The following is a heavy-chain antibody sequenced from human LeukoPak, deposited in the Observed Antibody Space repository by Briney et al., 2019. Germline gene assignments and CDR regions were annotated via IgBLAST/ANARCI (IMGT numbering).Heavy chain of an antibody. CDR2: IRYDGSNK. Sequence: GGSLRLSCAASGFTFSTYGMLWVRQAPGQGPEWVALIRYDGSNKYYADSVKGRFTISRDNSKNTLYLQMNSLRVEDTTMYYCAKAGTQQWLLFVGVYWGQGALVTVSS. CDR3: AKAGTQQWLLFVGVY. D-gene: IGHD6-19*01. V-gene: IGHV3-30*02. CDR1: GFTFSTYG. J-gene: IGHJ4*02.